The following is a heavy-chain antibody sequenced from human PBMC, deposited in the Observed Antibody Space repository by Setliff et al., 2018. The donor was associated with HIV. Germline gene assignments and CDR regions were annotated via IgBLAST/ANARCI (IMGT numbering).Heavy chain of an antibody. V-gene: IGHV4-39*07. CDR3: ARYNSYYYGSGSHYWYGMDV. D-gene: IGHD3-10*01. CDR1: GASISSNSYY. J-gene: IGHJ6*01. Sequence: SETLSLTCSVSGASISSNSYYWGWIRQPPGKGLEWVGSIDDNGNTFYNQSLQSRVTISLDTSKNQFSLKLSPVTAADSAVYYYARYNSYYYGSGSHYWYGMDVWGQGTTVTVSS. CDR2: IDDNGNT.